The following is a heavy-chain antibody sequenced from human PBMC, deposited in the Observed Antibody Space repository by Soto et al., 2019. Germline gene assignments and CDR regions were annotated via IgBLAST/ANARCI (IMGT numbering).Heavy chain of an antibody. CDR3: ARDPGPGDY. CDR2: IAGSSYI. V-gene: IGHV3-21*01. CDR1: GFTFSTYT. J-gene: IGHJ4*02. Sequence: GSLRLSCAASGFTFSTYTMNWVRQAPGKGLEWVSSIAGSSYIYYADSVRGRFTISRDNAKNSLYLQMNSLRAEDTAVYYCARDPGPGDYWGQGTLVTVSS.